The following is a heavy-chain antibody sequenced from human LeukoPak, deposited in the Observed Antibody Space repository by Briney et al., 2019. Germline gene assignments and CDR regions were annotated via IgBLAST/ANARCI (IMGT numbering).Heavy chain of an antibody. CDR1: GFTFSSYS. J-gene: IGHJ4*02. V-gene: IGHV3-48*01. CDR2: ISSSSSTM. Sequence: GGSLRLSCAASGFTFSSYSMNWVRQAPGKGLEWVSYISSSSSTMYYADSVKGRFTISRDNSKNTLYLQMNSLRAEDTAVYYWASPYGPFDYWGQGTQVTVSS. D-gene: IGHD2-21*01. CDR3: ASPYGPFDY.